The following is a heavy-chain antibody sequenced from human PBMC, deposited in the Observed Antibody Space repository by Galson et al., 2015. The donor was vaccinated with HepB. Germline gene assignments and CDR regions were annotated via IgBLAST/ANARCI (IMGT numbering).Heavy chain of an antibody. CDR1: GFNFGTYW. V-gene: IGHV3-7*01. CDR3: ARDGRGSSPFDY. J-gene: IGHJ4*02. Sequence: SLRLSCADSGFNFGTYWMTWVRQAPGKGLERVANIKQDGSEKLYVDSVKGRFTISRDNAKNSLYLQMNSLRDEDTAVYYCARDGRGSSPFDYWGQGVLVVVSS. CDR2: IKQDGSEK. D-gene: IGHD3-10*01.